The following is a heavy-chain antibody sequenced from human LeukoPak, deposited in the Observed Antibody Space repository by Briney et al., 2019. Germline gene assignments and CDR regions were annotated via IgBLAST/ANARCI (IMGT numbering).Heavy chain of an antibody. Sequence: ASVKVSCKASGYTFTRHGISWVRQAPGQGLEWMGWISAYNGNTNSAQKLQGRVTMTTDTSTSTAYMGLRSLRSDDTAVYYCASSGYDQGINYGMDVWGQGTTVTVSS. CDR3: ASSGYDQGINYGMDV. J-gene: IGHJ6*02. V-gene: IGHV1-18*01. D-gene: IGHD5-12*01. CDR2: ISAYNGNT. CDR1: GYTFTRHG.